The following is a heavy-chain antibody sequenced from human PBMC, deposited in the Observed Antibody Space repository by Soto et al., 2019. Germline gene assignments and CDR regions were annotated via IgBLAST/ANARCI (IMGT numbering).Heavy chain of an antibody. V-gene: IGHV3-23*01. D-gene: IGHD4-17*01. CDR2: LSGGGGSI. CDR3: AKSRTTVPPSASDI. J-gene: IGHJ3*02. CDR1: GFTFSNYA. Sequence: QLLESGGGLVQPGGSLRLSCAASGFTFSNYAMTWVRQAPGKGLEWVSGLSGGGGSIYYTDSVKGRFTISRDNSRNAPHLQMNSLRVEDTAVYFCAKSRTTVPPSASDIWGLGTMVTVSS.